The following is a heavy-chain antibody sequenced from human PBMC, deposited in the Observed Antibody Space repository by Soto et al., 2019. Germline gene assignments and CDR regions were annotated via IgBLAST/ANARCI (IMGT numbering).Heavy chain of an antibody. D-gene: IGHD2-21*01. CDR1: GGSISGTFY. CDR3: ARDRWGYGIDY. Sequence: SETLSLTCTVSGGSISGTFYWHWIRQHPGKGLEWIGYIHNSGNNYYNPSLKSRVTMSVDTSKNQFSLNLNSVTAADTAVYYCARDRWGYGIDYWGQGTPVTVSS. V-gene: IGHV4-31*03. J-gene: IGHJ4*02. CDR2: IHNSGNN.